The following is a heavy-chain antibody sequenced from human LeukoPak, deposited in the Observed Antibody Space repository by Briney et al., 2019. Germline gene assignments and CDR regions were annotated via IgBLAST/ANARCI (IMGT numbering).Heavy chain of an antibody. D-gene: IGHD6-13*01. CDR2: INHSGST. Sequence: SETLSLTCAVYGGSFSDYYWNWIRQPPGKGLEWIGEINHSGSTNYNPSLKSRVTISVDTSKNQFSLKLSSVTAADTAVYYCARQVAAAGTGNWFDPWGQGTLVTVSS. CDR1: GGSFSDYY. J-gene: IGHJ5*02. CDR3: ARQVAAAGTGNWFDP. V-gene: IGHV4-34*01.